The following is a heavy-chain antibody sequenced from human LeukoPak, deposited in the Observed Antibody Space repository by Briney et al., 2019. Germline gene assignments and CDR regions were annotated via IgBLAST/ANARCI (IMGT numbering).Heavy chain of an antibody. D-gene: IGHD3-22*01. CDR1: GFTFSSYA. CDR2: ISGSGGST. J-gene: IGHJ4*02. Sequence: GRSLRLSCAASGFTFSSYAMHWVRQAPGKGLEWVSAISGSGGSTYYADSVKGRFTISRDNSKNTLYLQMNSLRAEDTAVYYCAKDYGSSGYYYGSGTADYWGQGTLVTVSS. CDR3: AKDYGSSGYYYGSGTADY. V-gene: IGHV3-23*01.